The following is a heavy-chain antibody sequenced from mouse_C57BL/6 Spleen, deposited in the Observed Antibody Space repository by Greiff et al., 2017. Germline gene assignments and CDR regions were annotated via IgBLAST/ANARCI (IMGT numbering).Heavy chain of an antibody. CDR3: TRQGRDNYDYAMDY. CDR1: GYTFTDYE. CDR2: IDPETGGT. V-gene: IGHV1-15*01. J-gene: IGHJ4*01. D-gene: IGHD1-3*01. Sequence: QVQLQQSGAELVRPGASVTLSCKASGYTFTDYEMHWVKQTPVHGLEWIGAIDPETGGTAYNQKFKGKAILTADKSSSTAYMERRSLTSEDSAVYCCTRQGRDNYDYAMDYWGQGTSVTVSS.